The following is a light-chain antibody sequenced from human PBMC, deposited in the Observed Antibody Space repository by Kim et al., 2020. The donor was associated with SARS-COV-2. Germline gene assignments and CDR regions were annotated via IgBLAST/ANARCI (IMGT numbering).Light chain of an antibody. J-gene: IGLJ2*01. Sequence: QRVTTSCTGRTSNIETGYDIHWYQHLPGRAPKLLISGDNNRPSGVPDRFSGSRSGTSASLAITDLQAEDEAHYYCQSYDSDLNVVVFGGGTQLTVL. CDR3: QSYDSDLNVVV. CDR2: GDN. CDR1: TSNIETGYD. V-gene: IGLV1-40*01.